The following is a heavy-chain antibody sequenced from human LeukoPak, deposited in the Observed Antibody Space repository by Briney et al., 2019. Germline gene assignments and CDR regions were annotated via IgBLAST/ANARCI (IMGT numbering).Heavy chain of an antibody. J-gene: IGHJ4*02. CDR2: ISGSGATT. D-gene: IGHD2/OR15-2a*01. CDR3: ARDWFHAIDY. CDR1: GFTFSNYA. V-gene: IGHV3-23*01. Sequence: EGSLRLSCATSGFTFSNYAMSWVRQAPGKGLEWVSGISGSGATTYYTDSVKGRFTISRDTSKNTLFLQMNSLRAEDTAVYYCARDWFHAIDYWGQGTLVTVSS.